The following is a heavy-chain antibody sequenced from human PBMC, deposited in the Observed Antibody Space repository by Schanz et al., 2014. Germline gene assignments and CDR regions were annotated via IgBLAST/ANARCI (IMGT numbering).Heavy chain of an antibody. CDR1: GYSFSAHY. CDR3: ARAKRFGDMDV. V-gene: IGHV1-18*04. CDR2: ISAYNGHT. Sequence: QVQLVQSGAEVKKPGASLKVSCKASGYSFSAHYLHWEREAPGQGLEWMGWISAYNGHTDYAQKLQGRVTLTTDTSTSTAYMELRNLRSDDTAVYYCARAKRFGDMDVWGQGTTVTVSS. D-gene: IGHD3-10*01. J-gene: IGHJ6*02.